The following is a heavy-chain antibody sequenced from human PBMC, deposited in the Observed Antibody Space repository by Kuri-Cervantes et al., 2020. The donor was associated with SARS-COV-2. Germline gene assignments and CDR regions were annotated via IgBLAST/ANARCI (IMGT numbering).Heavy chain of an antibody. V-gene: IGHV3-30-3*01. D-gene: IGHD4-11*01. CDR2: ISYDGSNK. CDR3: ARDAWAQKTTVNWFDP. CDR1: GFTFSSYA. J-gene: IGHJ5*02. Sequence: GESLKISCAASGFTFSSYAMHWVRQAPGKGLEWVAVISYDGSNKYYADSMKGRFTISRDNSRNTLYLQMNSLRAEDTAVYYCARDAWAQKTTVNWFDPWGQGTLVTVSS.